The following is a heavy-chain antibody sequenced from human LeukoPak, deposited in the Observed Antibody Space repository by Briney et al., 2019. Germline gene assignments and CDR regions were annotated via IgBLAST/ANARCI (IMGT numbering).Heavy chain of an antibody. Sequence: PGGSLRLSCAASGFTFSSYGMHWVRQAPGKGLEWVAFIRYDGSNKYYADSVKGRFAISRDNSKNTLYLQMNSLRAEDTAVYYCAKIGRYYDSSAYDQYGGFDYWGQGTLVTVSS. J-gene: IGHJ4*02. V-gene: IGHV3-30*02. CDR3: AKIGRYYDSSAYDQYGGFDY. CDR1: GFTFSSYG. CDR2: IRYDGSNK. D-gene: IGHD3-22*01.